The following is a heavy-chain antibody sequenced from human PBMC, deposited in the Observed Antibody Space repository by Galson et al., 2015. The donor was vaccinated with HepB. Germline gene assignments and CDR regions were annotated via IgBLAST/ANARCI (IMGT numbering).Heavy chain of an antibody. V-gene: IGHV3-11*06. CDR3: ARGNCSGGSCYPGIDAFDI. CDR2: ISSSSSYT. CDR1: GFTFSDYY. Sequence: SLRLSCAASGFTFSDYYMSWIRQAPGKGLEWVSYISSSSSYTNYADSVKGRFTISRDNAKNSLYLQMNSLRAEDTAVYYCARGNCSGGSCYPGIDAFDIWGQGTMVTVSS. J-gene: IGHJ3*02. D-gene: IGHD2-15*01.